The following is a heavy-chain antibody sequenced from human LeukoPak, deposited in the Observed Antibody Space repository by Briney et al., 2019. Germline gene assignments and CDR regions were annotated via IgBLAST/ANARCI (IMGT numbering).Heavy chain of an antibody. J-gene: IGHJ4*02. Sequence: AASVKVSCKASGNTFIGYWIHWVRQAPGQGLEWMGAINPRGDATIGAQKFQDRDTTTRDTSTSTVYIELSSLRSEDTAVYYCAREGQQLKHFDYWGQGTLVTVSS. V-gene: IGHV1-46*01. CDR2: INPRGDAT. CDR3: AREGQQLKHFDY. D-gene: IGHD1-1*01. CDR1: GNTFIGYW.